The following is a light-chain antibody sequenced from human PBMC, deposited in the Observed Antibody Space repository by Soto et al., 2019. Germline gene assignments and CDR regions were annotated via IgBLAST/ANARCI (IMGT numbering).Light chain of an antibody. CDR1: SSDVGGYNY. J-gene: IGLJ1*01. CDR2: EVS. Sequence: QSALTQPDSVSGSPGQSITISCTGTSSDVGGYNYVSWYQQHAGKAPKLMIYEVSNRPSGVSNRFSGSKSGNTASLTISGLQAEYEADYYCSSYTSSSTLIVFGTGTKLTVL. CDR3: SSYTSSSTLIV. V-gene: IGLV2-14*01.